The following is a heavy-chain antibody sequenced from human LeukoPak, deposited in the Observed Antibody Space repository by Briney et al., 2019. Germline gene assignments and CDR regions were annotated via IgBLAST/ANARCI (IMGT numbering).Heavy chain of an antibody. J-gene: IGHJ3*02. CDR1: GGSISSSNW. CDR2: IYHSGST. V-gene: IGHV4-4*02. D-gene: IGHD2-2*02. Sequence: SETLSLTCAVSGGSISSSNWWSWVRQPPGKRLEWIGEIYHSGSTNYNPSLKSRVTISVDKSKNQFSLKLSSVTAADTAVYYCARVGRYCSSTSCYTPLGRKKNAFDIWGQGTMVTVSS. CDR3: ARVGRYCSSTSCYTPLGRKKNAFDI.